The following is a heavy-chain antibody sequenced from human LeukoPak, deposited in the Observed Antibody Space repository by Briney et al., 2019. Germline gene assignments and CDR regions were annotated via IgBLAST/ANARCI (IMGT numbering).Heavy chain of an antibody. CDR2: IGSGGDT. CDR1: GFTFSSYA. V-gene: IGHV3-23*01. D-gene: IGHD4-17*01. J-gene: IGHJ4*02. CDR3: ASQGDYAYGDYN. Sequence: GGSLSLSCAASGFTFSSYAMTWVRQSPGKGLEWVSVIGSGGDTYYSDSVQGRFTISRDNSKNTLYLQMNSLRAEDTAVYYCASQGDYAYGDYNWGQGTLVTVSS.